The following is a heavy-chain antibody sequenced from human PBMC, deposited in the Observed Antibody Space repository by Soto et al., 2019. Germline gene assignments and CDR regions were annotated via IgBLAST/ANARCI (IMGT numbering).Heavy chain of an antibody. CDR2: IIPNFDTQ. V-gene: IGHV1-69*01. D-gene: IGHD3-10*01. CDR1: GGSFNNYA. J-gene: IGHJ6*02. Sequence: QVHLVQSGAEVKKPGSSVNVSCKTSGGSFNNYAVSWVRQAPGQGLEWMGGIIPNFDTQNYAQKFQDRVTFIADASTRTVSMELSGLRSNDTALYYCAVAMVREILIFESSGMHVWGQWPTVIV. CDR3: AVAMVREILIFESSGMHV.